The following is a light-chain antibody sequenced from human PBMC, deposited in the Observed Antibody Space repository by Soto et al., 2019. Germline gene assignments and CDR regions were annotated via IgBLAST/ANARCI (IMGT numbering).Light chain of an antibody. J-gene: IGKJ1*01. CDR3: QQRYSTPPA. CDR1: QSISSY. Sequence: DIQMTQSPSSLSASVGDRVTITCRASQSISSYLNWYQQKPGKAPKLLIYAASSLQSGVPSRFSGSGSGTDFTLTISSLQPEDVATYYCQQRYSTPPAFGQGTKGEIK. V-gene: IGKV1-39*01. CDR2: AAS.